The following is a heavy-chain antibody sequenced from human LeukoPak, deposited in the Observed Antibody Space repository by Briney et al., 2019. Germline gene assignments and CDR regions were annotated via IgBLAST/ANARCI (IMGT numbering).Heavy chain of an antibody. V-gene: IGHV4-59*02. Sequence: GSLRLSCAVSGLSVSSNFMSWVRQPPGKGLEWIGYVLDNVRTKDNPSLNSRFTLSADTSKNQFSLRLTSVTAADTAVYYCATIKRGNIFGFFDFWGQEILVSVSS. D-gene: IGHD5-18*01. CDR2: VLDNVRT. CDR1: GLSVSSNF. CDR3: ATIKRGNIFGFFDF. J-gene: IGHJ4*02.